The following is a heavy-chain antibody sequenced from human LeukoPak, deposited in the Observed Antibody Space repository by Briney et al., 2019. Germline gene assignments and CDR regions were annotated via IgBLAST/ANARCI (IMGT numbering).Heavy chain of an antibody. V-gene: IGHV1-69*05. CDR1: GGTFSSYA. D-gene: IGHD6-13*01. CDR3: ARDSHKGYTFDY. CDR2: IIPIFGTA. Sequence: SVKVSCKASGGTFSSYAISWVRQAPGQGLEWMGGIIPIFGTANYAQKFQGRVTITTDESTSTAYMELSSLRSEDTAVYYCARDSHKGYTFDYWGQGTLVTVSS. J-gene: IGHJ4*02.